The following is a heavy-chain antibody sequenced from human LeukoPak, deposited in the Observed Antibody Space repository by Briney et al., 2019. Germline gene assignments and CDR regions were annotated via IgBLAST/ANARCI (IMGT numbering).Heavy chain of an antibody. CDR3: ARGYSSSKVDY. CDR2: IYDSGST. D-gene: IGHD6-13*01. CDR1: GGSLSTYY. Sequence: SETLSLPCTLSGGSLSTYYWSWIRRPPGEGVEGIGYIYDSGSTNYHPSLKSRVTISIDTSNNQFSLKLSSVTAADSAVYYCARGYSSSKVDYWGQGTLVTVSS. J-gene: IGHJ4*02. V-gene: IGHV4-59*01.